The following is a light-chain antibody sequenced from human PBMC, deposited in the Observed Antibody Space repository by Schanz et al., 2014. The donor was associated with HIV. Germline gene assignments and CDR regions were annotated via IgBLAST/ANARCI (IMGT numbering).Light chain of an antibody. V-gene: IGLV2-14*01. CDR1: SSDVGGYNY. Sequence: QSVLTQPPSVSGAPGQGVTISCTGTSSDVGGYNYVSWYQQHPGKAPKLMIYDVSNRPSGVSNRFSGSKSGNTASLTISGLQAEDEADYYCSSYTSSSTWVFGGGTKLTVL. CDR3: SSYTSSSTWV. CDR2: DVS. J-gene: IGLJ3*02.